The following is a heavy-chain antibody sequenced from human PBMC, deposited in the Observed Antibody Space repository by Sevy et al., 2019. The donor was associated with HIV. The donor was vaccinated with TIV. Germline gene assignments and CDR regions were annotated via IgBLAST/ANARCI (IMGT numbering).Heavy chain of an antibody. CDR2: ISPHNGDT. CDR3: ARAYCSGGRCYSLAY. CDR1: GYTFSSYR. J-gene: IGHJ4*01. D-gene: IGHD2-15*01. V-gene: IGHV1-18*01. Sequence: ASVKVSGKISGYTFSSYRITWVRQAPGQGLECMGWISPHNGDTNYAQKLQGRVTMITDTSTTTAYMELRNLRSDDTGVYYCARAYCSGGRCYSLAYWGQGTLVTVSS.